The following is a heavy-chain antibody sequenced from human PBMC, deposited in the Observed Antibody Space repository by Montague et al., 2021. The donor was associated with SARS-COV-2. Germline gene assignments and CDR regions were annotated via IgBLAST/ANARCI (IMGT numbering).Heavy chain of an antibody. CDR1: GGSFSGYY. V-gene: IGHV4-34*01. CDR3: AREVRYYYDSSGPGAFDI. Sequence: SETLSLTCAVYGGSFSGYYWSWIRQPPGKGLEWIGEINHSGSTNYNPSLKSRVTVSVDTSKNQFSLKLSSVTAADTAVYYCAREVRYYYDSSGPGAFDIWGQGTMVTVSS. CDR2: INHSGST. D-gene: IGHD3-22*01. J-gene: IGHJ3*02.